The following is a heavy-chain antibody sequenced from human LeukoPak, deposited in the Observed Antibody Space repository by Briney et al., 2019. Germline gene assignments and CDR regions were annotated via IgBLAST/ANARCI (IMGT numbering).Heavy chain of an antibody. Sequence: GGSLRLSCAASGFTFSGYWMHWVRQAPGKGLVWVSRINSDGSSTSYADSVKGRFTISRDNAKNTLYLQMNSLRAEDTAVYYCARVISLYYFDYWGQGTLVTVSS. V-gene: IGHV3-74*01. CDR2: INSDGSST. J-gene: IGHJ4*02. CDR3: ARVISLYYFDY. D-gene: IGHD3-16*02. CDR1: GFTFSGYW.